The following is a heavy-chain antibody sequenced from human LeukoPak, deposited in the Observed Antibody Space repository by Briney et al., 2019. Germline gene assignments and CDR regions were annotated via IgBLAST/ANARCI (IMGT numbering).Heavy chain of an antibody. CDR2: ISWNSGSI. CDR3: AKDGVYDFWSGYYPAYFDY. V-gene: IGHV3-9*01. J-gene: IGHJ4*02. Sequence: GGSLRLSCAASGFTFSSYWMSWVRQAPGKGLEWVSGISWNSGSIGYADSVKGRFTISRDNAKNSLYLQMNSLRAEDTALYYCAKDGVYDFWSGYYPAYFDYWGQGTLVTVSS. CDR1: GFTFSSYW. D-gene: IGHD3-3*01.